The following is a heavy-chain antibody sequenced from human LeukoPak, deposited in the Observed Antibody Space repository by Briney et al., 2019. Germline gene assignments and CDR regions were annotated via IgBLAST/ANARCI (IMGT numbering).Heavy chain of an antibody. J-gene: IGHJ4*02. CDR2: IIGSGGST. CDR3: AKDPSLITIFGVDFDY. D-gene: IGHD3-3*01. V-gene: IGHV3-23*01. Sequence: GGSLRLSCAASGFTFSSYAMSWVRQAPGKGLEWVSAIIGSGGSTYYADSVKGRFTISRDNSKNTLYLQMNSLRAEDTAVYYCAKDPSLITIFGVDFDYWGQGTLVTVSS. CDR1: GFTFSSYA.